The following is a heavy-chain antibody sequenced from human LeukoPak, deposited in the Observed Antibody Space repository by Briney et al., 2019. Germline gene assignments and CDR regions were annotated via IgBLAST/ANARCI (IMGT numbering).Heavy chain of an antibody. CDR2: IYHSGST. J-gene: IGHJ6*03. D-gene: IGHD6-13*01. Sequence: SETLSLTCAVYGGSFSGYYWSWIRQPPGKGLEWIGSIYHSGSTYYNPSLKSRVTISVDTSKNQFSLKLSSVTAADTAVYYCARAPGYSYYYYMDVWGKGTTVTVSS. CDR1: GGSFSGYY. CDR3: ARAPGYSYYYYMDV. V-gene: IGHV4-34*01.